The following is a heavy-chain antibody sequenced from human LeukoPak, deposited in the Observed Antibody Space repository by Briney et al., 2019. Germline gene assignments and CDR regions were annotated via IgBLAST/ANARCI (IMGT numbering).Heavy chain of an antibody. Sequence: SETLSLTCTVSGGSISSSSYYWGWIRQPPGKGLEWIGNIDYSGSTYYNPSLKSRVTISVDTSKNQFSLNLSSVTAADTAVYYCARVAVVVAATVDYWGQGTLVTVSS. CDR3: ARVAVVVAATVDY. D-gene: IGHD2-15*01. CDR1: GGSISSSSYY. V-gene: IGHV4-39*07. CDR2: IDYSGST. J-gene: IGHJ4*02.